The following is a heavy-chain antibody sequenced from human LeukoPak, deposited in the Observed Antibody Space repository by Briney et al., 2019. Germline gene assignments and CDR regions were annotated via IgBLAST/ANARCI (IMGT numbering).Heavy chain of an antibody. J-gene: IGHJ6*03. D-gene: IGHD2-2*02. Sequence: GGSLRLSCAASGFTVSSNYMSWVRQAPGKGLEWVSVIYSGGSTYYADSVKGRFTISRDNSKNTLYLQMNSLRAEDTAVYYCARDGQVPGAINYYNMDVWGKGTTVTVSS. V-gene: IGHV3-66*01. CDR1: GFTVSSNY. CDR2: IYSGGST. CDR3: ARDGQVPGAINYYNMDV.